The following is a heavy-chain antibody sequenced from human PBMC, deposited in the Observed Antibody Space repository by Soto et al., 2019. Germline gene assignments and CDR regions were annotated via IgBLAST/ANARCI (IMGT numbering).Heavy chain of an antibody. CDR1: GYTLTSYG. J-gene: IGHJ3*02. V-gene: IGHV1-18*01. CDR2: ISAYNGNT. Sequence: ASVKVSCKASGYTLTSYGISWLRQAPGQGLEWMGWISAYNGNTNYAQKLQGRVTMTTDTSTSTAYMELRSLRSDDTAVYYCARPTVQDNAFDIWGQGTMVTVSS. CDR3: ARPTVQDNAFDI. D-gene: IGHD3-10*01.